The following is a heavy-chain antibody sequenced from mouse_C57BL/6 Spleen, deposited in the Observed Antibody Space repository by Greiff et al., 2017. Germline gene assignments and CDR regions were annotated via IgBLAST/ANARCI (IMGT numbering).Heavy chain of an antibody. CDR2: INPSNGGT. V-gene: IGHV1-53*01. D-gene: IGHD2-4*01. J-gene: IGHJ4*01. CDR1: GYTFTSYW. CDR3: ARSGDDYDEDYYAMDY. Sequence: QVQLQQPGTELVKPGASVKLSCKASGYTFTSYWMHWVKQRPGQGLEWIGNINPSNGGTNYNEKFKSKATLTVDKSSSTAYMQLSSLTSEDSAVYYGARSGDDYDEDYYAMDYWGQGTSVTVSS.